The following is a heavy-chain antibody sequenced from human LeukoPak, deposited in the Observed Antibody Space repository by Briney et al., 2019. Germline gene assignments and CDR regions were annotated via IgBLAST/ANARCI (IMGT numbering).Heavy chain of an antibody. CDR2: IKQDGSEK. CDR1: GFTFSNFA. J-gene: IGHJ6*03. V-gene: IGHV3-7*01. D-gene: IGHD6-19*01. Sequence: GSLRLFCSASGFTFSNFAMTWVRQAPGKGLEWVANIKQDGSEKYYVDSVKGRFTISRDNSKNTLYLQMNSLRVEDTAVYHCARDLVAGYYYYYYMDVWGKGTTVTVSS. CDR3: ARDLVAGYYYYYYMDV.